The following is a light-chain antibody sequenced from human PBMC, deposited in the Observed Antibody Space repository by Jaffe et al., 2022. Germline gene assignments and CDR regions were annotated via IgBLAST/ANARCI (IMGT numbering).Light chain of an antibody. V-gene: IGKV3-20*01. CDR1: DEINRNN. CDR2: GAS. Sequence: EIVLTQSPGPLSLSPGERGTLSCRASDEINRNNLAWYQQKPGQPPRLLIYGASTRATGIPDRFTGSGSGTDFTLTISRLEPEDFAVYYCQHYGTSPLTFGGGTKVEIK. J-gene: IGKJ4*01. CDR3: QHYGTSPLT.